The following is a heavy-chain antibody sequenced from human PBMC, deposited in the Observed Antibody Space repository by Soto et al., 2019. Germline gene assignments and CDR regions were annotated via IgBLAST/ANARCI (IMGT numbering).Heavy chain of an antibody. Sequence: QVQLHESGPGLVKPSQTLSLTCTVSGGSISSGDYYWNWIRQPPGKGLQWLGSIYYSGSNYYSPSSKSRVAISVGTSKNQCSLKLTSVTAADTAVYDCVRRGPGAATSTSCSDAFDLWGRGTMVSVSS. D-gene: IGHD2-2*01. V-gene: IGHV4-30-4*01. CDR1: GGSISSGDYY. CDR3: VRRGPGAATSTSCSDAFDL. CDR2: IYYSGSN. J-gene: IGHJ3*01.